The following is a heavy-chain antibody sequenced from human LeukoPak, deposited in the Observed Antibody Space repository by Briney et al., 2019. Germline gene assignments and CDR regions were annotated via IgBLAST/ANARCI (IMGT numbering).Heavy chain of an antibody. J-gene: IGHJ4*02. CDR2: INPNSGGT. CDR1: GYTFTGYY. Sequence: ASVKVSCRASGYTFTGYYMHWVRQAPGQGLEWMGWINPNSGGTNYAQKFQGRVTMTRDTSISTAYMELSRLRSGDTAVYYCARDPAVVVPAAILPEYYFDYWGQGTLVTVSS. V-gene: IGHV1-2*02. D-gene: IGHD2-2*02. CDR3: ARDPAVVVPAAILPEYYFDY.